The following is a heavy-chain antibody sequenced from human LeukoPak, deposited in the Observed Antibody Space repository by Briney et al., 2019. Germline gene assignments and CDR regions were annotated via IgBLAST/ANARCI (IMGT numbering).Heavy chain of an antibody. D-gene: IGHD3-10*01. CDR1: GYTFTSYG. CDR2: ISAYNGNT. J-gene: IGHJ5*02. CDR3: ARDGLRLWFGELLYFDP. Sequence: ASVKVSCKASGYTFTSYGISWVRQAPGQGLEWMGWISAYNGNTNYAQKLQGRVTMTTDTSTSTAYMELRSLRSDDTAVYYCARDGLRLWFGELLYFDPWGQGTLVTVSS. V-gene: IGHV1-18*01.